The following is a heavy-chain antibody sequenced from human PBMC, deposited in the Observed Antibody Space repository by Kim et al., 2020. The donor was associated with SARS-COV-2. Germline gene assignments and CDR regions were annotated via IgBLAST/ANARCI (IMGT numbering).Heavy chain of an antibody. D-gene: IGHD2-8*01. V-gene: IGHV3-23*01. CDR1: GFTFRTYA. Sequence: GGSLRLSCVASGFTFRTYAMTWVRQAPGKGLEWVSTMSGTGAITSYADSVKGRFTISRDNSNNTLYLQMNSLRVDDTAQYYCARDSRVLDWGQGTLVTVSS. CDR3: ARDSRVLD. J-gene: IGHJ4*02. CDR2: MSGTGAIT.